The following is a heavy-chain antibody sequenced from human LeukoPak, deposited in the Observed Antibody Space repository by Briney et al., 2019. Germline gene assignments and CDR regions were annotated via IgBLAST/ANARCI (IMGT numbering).Heavy chain of an antibody. CDR2: INHSGST. CDR3: ARWSLSSMDV. CDR1: GGSISIYY. Sequence: SETLSLTCTVSGGSISIYYWSWIRQPPGKGLEWIGEINHSGSTNYNPSLKSRVTISVDTSKNQFSLKLSSVTAADTAVYYCARWSLSSMDVWGQGTTVTVSS. J-gene: IGHJ6*02. D-gene: IGHD3-16*02. V-gene: IGHV4-34*01.